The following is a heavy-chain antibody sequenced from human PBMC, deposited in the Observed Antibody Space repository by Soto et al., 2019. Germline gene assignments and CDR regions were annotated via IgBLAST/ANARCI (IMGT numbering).Heavy chain of an antibody. Sequence: SETLSLTCTVSGAALSSGGYFYTWVRQPPGKGLEWIGYVYNSGSTNYNPSLKSRVTISEDTSKSQFSLKVNSMTAADTAVYYCARYRREAVAGYTLDNWGQGILVTVSS. J-gene: IGHJ4*02. CDR3: ARYRREAVAGYTLDN. V-gene: IGHV4-61*08. CDR1: GAALSSGGYF. CDR2: VYNSGST. D-gene: IGHD6-13*01.